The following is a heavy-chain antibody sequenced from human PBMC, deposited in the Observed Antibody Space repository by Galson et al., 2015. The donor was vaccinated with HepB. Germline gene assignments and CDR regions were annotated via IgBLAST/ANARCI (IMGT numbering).Heavy chain of an antibody. Sequence: SVKVSCKASGYTFTSYYMHWVRQAPGQGLEWMGIINPSGGSTSYAQKFQGRVTMTRDTSTSTVYMELSSLRSEDTAVYYCARVRLSGSYEGVDDAFDIWGQGTMVTVSS. J-gene: IGHJ3*02. V-gene: IGHV1-46*01. D-gene: IGHD1-26*01. CDR2: INPSGGST. CDR3: ARVRLSGSYEGVDDAFDI. CDR1: GYTFTSYY.